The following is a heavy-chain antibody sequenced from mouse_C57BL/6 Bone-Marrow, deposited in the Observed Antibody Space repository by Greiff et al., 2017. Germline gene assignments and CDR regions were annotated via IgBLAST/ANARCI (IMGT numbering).Heavy chain of an antibody. CDR3: ARLSPQTYAMDY. Sequence: EVKVVESGGGLVQPGESLKLSCESNEYEFPSHDMSWVRKTPEKRLELVAAINSDGGSTYYPDTMERRFIISRDNTKKTLYLQMSSLRSEDTALYYCARLSPQTYAMDYWGQGTSVTVSS. CDR2: INSDGGST. J-gene: IGHJ4*01. CDR1: EYEFPSHD. V-gene: IGHV5-2*01.